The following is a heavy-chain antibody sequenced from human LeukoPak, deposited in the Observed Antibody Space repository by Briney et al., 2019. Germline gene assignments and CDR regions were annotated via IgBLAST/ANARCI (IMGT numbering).Heavy chain of an antibody. D-gene: IGHD2-15*01. J-gene: IGHJ4*02. Sequence: GRSLRLSCAASGFTFDDYAMHWVRQAPGKGLEWVSGISWNSGNIGYADSVKGRFTISRDNSKNSLFVQMNSLRAEDTAVYFCAKSRSGSANSALQIFDNWGQGTLVTLSS. CDR3: AKSRSGSANSALQIFDN. CDR2: ISWNSGNI. CDR1: GFTFDDYA. V-gene: IGHV3-9*01.